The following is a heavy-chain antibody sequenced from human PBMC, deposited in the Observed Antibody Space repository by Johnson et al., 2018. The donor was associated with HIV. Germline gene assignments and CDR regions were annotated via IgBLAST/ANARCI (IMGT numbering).Heavy chain of an antibody. Sequence: VQLVESGGGLVQPGGSLRLSCAASGFTVSSNYMSWVRQAPGKGLEWVSVIYSGGSTYYADSVKGRFTISRDNSKNTLYLQMDSLRDEDMAVYYCARGALGSFDIWGQGTMVTVSA. CDR2: IYSGGST. V-gene: IGHV3-66*01. D-gene: IGHD3-10*01. CDR3: ARGALGSFDI. J-gene: IGHJ3*02. CDR1: GFTVSSNY.